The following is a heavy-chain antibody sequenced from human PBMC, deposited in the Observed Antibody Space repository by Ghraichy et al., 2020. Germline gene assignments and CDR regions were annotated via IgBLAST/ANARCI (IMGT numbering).Heavy chain of an antibody. D-gene: IGHD3-10*01. J-gene: IGHJ4*02. CDR3: ARRNVLLWFGELRDFDY. Sequence: SETLSLTCAVYGGSFSGYYWSWIRQPPGKGLEWIGEINHSGSTNYNPSLKSRVTISVDTSKNQFSLKLSSVTAADTAVYYCARRNVLLWFGELRDFDYWGQGTLVTVSS. CDR2: INHSGST. V-gene: IGHV4-34*01. CDR1: GGSFSGYY.